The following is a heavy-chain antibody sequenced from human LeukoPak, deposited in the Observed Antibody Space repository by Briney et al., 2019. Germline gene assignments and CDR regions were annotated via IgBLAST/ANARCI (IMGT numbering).Heavy chain of an antibody. CDR1: GFTFSSYA. CDR3: ARDGGRWLQLHYFDY. D-gene: IGHD5-24*01. CDR2: ISYDGSNK. Sequence: GRSLRLSCAASGFTFSSYAMHWVRQAPGKGLEWVAVISYDGSNKYYADSVKGRFTISRDNSKNTLYLQMNSLRAEDTAVYYCARDGGRWLQLHYFDYWGQGTLVTVSS. J-gene: IGHJ4*02. V-gene: IGHV3-30-3*01.